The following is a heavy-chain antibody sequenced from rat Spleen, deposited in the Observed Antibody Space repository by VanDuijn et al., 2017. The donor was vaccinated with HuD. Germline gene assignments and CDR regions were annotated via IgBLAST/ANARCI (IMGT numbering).Heavy chain of an antibody. CDR1: GFTFSNYY. J-gene: IGHJ2*01. CDR3: ARHVVRRVKAPDY. D-gene: IGHD1-11*01. V-gene: IGHV5-25*01. Sequence: EVQLVESGGGLVQPGRSMKLSCAASGFTFSNYYMAWVRQAPTKGLEWVASISPSGGSTYYRDSVKGRFTVSRDNAKSTLYLQMDSLRSEDTATYYCARHVVRRVKAPDYWGQGVMVTVSS. CDR2: ISPSGGST.